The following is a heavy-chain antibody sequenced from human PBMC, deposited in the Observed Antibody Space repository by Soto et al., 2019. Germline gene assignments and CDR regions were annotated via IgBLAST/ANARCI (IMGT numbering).Heavy chain of an antibody. CDR3: ARDTGDGTFDY. CDR1: GYTFSSYA. Sequence: ASVKVSGKASGYTFSSYAMHWVRQAHGQRLEWMGWTNAGYGDTKSSQKFQDRVTISRDTSASTAYMELTSLRSEDTAVYYCARDTGDGTFDYWGQGTLVTVSS. CDR2: TNAGYGDT. D-gene: IGHD7-27*01. V-gene: IGHV1-3*01. J-gene: IGHJ4*02.